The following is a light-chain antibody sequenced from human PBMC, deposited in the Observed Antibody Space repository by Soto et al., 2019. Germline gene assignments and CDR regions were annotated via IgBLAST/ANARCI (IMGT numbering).Light chain of an antibody. CDR2: EVV. CDR3: KSYAGSKNYV. J-gene: IGLJ1*01. V-gene: IGLV2-8*01. CDR1: KNDIGVYDF. Sequence: QSALTQPPSASGSPGQSVTISCSGTKNDIGVYDFVSWYQHHPGKAPRLIIYEVVQRPSGVPDRFSGSKSGNTDSLTVSGLQAADEADYFCKSYAGSKNYVFGSGTKLTVL.